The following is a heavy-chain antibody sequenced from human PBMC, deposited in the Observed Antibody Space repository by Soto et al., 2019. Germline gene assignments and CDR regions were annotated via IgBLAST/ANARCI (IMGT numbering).Heavy chain of an antibody. V-gene: IGHV3-74*01. CDR2: INSDGSST. J-gene: IGHJ4*02. CDR1: GFTFSSYW. CDR3: ERGGEYGAYGDYFDY. D-gene: IGHD4-17*01. Sequence: GGSLRLSCAASGFTFSSYWMHWVRQAPGKGLVWVSRINSDGSSTSYADSVKGRFTISRDNAKNTLYLQMNSLRAEDTAVYYCERGGEYGAYGDYFDYWGQGTLVTVSS.